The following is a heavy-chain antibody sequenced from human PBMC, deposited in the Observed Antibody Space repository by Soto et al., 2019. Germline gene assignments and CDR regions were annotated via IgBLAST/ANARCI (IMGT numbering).Heavy chain of an antibody. Sequence: QVQLVQSVAEVKKPGSSVKVSCKASGGTFSSYAISWVRQAPGQGLEWMGGIIPISGTANYAQKFQGRVTLTADESTSTAYMELSSLRSADTAVYYCARSQGSSTSLEIYYYYYFGMDVWGQGTTVTVSS. J-gene: IGHJ6*02. CDR1: GGTFSSYA. D-gene: IGHD2-2*01. V-gene: IGHV1-69*01. CDR3: ARSQGSSTSLEIYYYYYFGMDV. CDR2: IIPISGTA.